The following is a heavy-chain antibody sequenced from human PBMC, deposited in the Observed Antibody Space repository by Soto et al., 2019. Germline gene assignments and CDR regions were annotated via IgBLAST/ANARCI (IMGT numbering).Heavy chain of an antibody. CDR3: ARDLASYDILTGYPDY. J-gene: IGHJ4*02. Sequence: GGSLRLSCAASGFTFSSYGMHWVRQAPGKGLEWVAVIWYDGSNKYYADSVKGRFTISRDNSKNTLYLQMNSLRAEDTAVYYCARDLASYDILTGYPDYWGQGTLVTVSS. CDR2: IWYDGSNK. V-gene: IGHV3-33*01. CDR1: GFTFSSYG. D-gene: IGHD3-9*01.